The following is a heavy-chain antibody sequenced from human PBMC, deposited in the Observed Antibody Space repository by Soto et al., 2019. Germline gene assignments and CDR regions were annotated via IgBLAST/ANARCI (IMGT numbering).Heavy chain of an antibody. CDR1: GFTFSTYA. CDR2: ISGSGRGT. V-gene: IGHV3-23*01. CDR3: AKMRGAVLPTYYFDY. Sequence: EVQVLDSGGGLVQPGGSLRLSCAASGFTFSTYAMSWVRQAPGKGLEWVSTISGSGRGTYYADSVKGRFTISRDNSKNTVFLHLNSLRAEDTAVYYCAKMRGAVLPTYYFDYWGQGTLVTVSS. D-gene: IGHD1-26*01. J-gene: IGHJ4*02.